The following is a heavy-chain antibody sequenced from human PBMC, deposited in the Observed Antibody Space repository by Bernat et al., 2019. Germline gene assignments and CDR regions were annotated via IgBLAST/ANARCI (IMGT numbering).Heavy chain of an antibody. D-gene: IGHD4-17*01. Sequence: EVQLLESGGDLVQPGGSLRLSCAASGFTFNSYAMGWVRQVPGKGLEWVSAISNGGRSTYYADSVKGRFTISRDNSKNTMYLQMNSLRAEDTAVYYCAKDRTTVTTVYFECWGQGTLVTVSS. CDR2: ISNGGRST. V-gene: IGHV3-23*01. CDR3: AKDRTTVTTVYFEC. CDR1: GFTFNSYA. J-gene: IGHJ4*02.